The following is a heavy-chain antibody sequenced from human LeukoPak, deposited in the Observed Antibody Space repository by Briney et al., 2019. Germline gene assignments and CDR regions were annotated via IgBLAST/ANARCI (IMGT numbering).Heavy chain of an antibody. D-gene: IGHD1-26*01. CDR2: INPSGGST. J-gene: IGHJ4*02. V-gene: IGHV1-46*01. CDR1: GYTFTSYY. CDR3: AQLGATRRDIDY. Sequence: GASVKDSCKASGYTFTSYYMHWVRQAPGQGLEWMGIINPSGGSTSYAQKFQGRVTMTRDTSTSTVYMELSSLRSEDTAVYYCAQLGATRRDIDYWGQGTLVTVSS.